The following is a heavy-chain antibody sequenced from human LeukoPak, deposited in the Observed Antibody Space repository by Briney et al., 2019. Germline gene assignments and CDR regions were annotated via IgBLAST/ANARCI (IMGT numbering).Heavy chain of an antibody. V-gene: IGHV1-69*05. J-gene: IGHJ4*02. CDR3: ARDRDCSSTSCYYYFDY. CDR1: GGTFSSYA. D-gene: IGHD2-2*01. CDR2: IIPIFGTA. Sequence: SVKVSCKASGGTFSSYAISWVRQAPGQGLEWMGRIIPIFGTANYAQKLQGRVTITTDESTSTAYMELSSLRSEDTAVYYCARDRDCSSTSCYYYFDYWGQGTLVTVSS.